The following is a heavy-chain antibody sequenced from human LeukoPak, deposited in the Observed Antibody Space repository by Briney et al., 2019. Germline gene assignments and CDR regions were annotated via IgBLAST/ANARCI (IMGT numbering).Heavy chain of an antibody. CDR3: AAGLRLSVTPFHM. J-gene: IGHJ3*02. V-gene: IGHV1-24*01. Sequence: ASVKVSCKVSGNTLTELSIHWVRQAPGKGLEWVAGFDPEDDETIYAQRFLDRVALTEDTSTNTAYLEFSSLRSEDTAIYYCAAGLRLSVTPFHMWGQGTLVTVSS. CDR2: FDPEDDET. CDR1: GNTLTELS. D-gene: IGHD3-16*01.